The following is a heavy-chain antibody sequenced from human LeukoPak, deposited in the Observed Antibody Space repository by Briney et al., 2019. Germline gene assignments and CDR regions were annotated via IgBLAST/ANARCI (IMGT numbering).Heavy chain of an antibody. Sequence: PSETLSLTCTVSGGSISSGGYCWSWIRQHPGKGLEWIGYIYYSGSTYYNPSLRSRVTISVDTSKNQFSLKLSSVTAADTAVYYCAREWRGSSSWYEGWFDPWGQGTLVTVSS. V-gene: IGHV4-31*03. CDR3: AREWRGSSSWYEGWFDP. D-gene: IGHD6-13*01. CDR2: IYYSGST. J-gene: IGHJ5*02. CDR1: GGSISSGGYC.